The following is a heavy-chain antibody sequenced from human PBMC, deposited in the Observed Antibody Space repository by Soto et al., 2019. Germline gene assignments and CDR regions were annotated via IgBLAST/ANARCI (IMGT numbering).Heavy chain of an antibody. Sequence: GESLKISCAASGFTFSSYAMNWVRQAPGKGPEWVSHISVTGGTYYADSVKGRFTISRDNSKNTLFLQMNSLRAEDTALYYCAKSLNTATSFDYWGQGTPVTVSS. J-gene: IGHJ4*02. CDR3: AKSLNTATSFDY. V-gene: IGHV3-23*01. CDR2: ISVTGGT. CDR1: GFTFSSYA.